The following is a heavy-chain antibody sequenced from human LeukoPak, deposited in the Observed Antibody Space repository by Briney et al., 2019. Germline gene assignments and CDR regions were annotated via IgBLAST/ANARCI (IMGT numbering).Heavy chain of an antibody. V-gene: IGHV3-21*01. CDR1: GFTFSSYS. J-gene: IGHJ4*02. D-gene: IGHD3-3*01. Sequence: KTGGSLRLSCAASGFTFSSYSMNWVRQAPGKGLEWVSSISSSSSYIYYADSVKGRFTISRDNAKNSLYLQMNSLRDEDTAVHYCARVVFGVVQIDYWGQGTLVTVSS. CDR2: ISSSSSYI. CDR3: ARVVFGVVQIDY.